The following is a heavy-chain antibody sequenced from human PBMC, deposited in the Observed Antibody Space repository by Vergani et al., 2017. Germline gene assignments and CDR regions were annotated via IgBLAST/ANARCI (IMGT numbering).Heavy chain of an antibody. CDR2: IYPGGTT. D-gene: IGHD2-15*01. Sequence: VQLLESGGGLVQRGGSLRLSCEVSGFTLIDSYVNWVRQAPGKGLEWVAIIYPGGTTFTADSVMGRLSISQDNSGNTVYLDLDHVKPEETAVYYCTRDDMVVHGAGYQSYGMDVWGHGTTVNVSS. CDR3: TRDDMVVHGAGYQSYGMDV. V-gene: IGHV3-66*02. J-gene: IGHJ6*02. CDR1: GFTLIDSY.